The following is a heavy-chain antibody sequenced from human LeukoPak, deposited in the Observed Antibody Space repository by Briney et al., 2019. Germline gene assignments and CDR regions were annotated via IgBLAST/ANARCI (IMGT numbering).Heavy chain of an antibody. CDR1: GFTFSSYS. V-gene: IGHV3-21*01. CDR2: ISSSSSYI. CDR3: ARDSPNWAGSSGAFDI. J-gene: IGHJ3*02. D-gene: IGHD7-27*01. Sequence: GGSLRLSCAASGFTFSSYSMNWVRQAPGKGLEWVSSISSSSSYIYYADSVKGRFTISRDNAKNSLYLQMNSLRAEDTAVYYCARDSPNWAGSSGAFDIWGQGTMVTVSS.